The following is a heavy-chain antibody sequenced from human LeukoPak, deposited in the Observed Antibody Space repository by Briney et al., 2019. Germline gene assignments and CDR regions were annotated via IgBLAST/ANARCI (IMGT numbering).Heavy chain of an antibody. CDR3: ATLGGCSSTACYGGY. J-gene: IGHJ4*02. CDR1: GFNFSTYT. CDR2: ISSSSTYI. V-gene: IGHV3-21*01. Sequence: PGGSLRLSCAASGFNFSTYTINWVRQAPGKGLEWVSSISSSSTYIYYAESVKGRFTVSRENAKNSLYLQMNSLRAEDTAVYYCATLGGCSSTACYGGYWGQGTLVTVSS. D-gene: IGHD2-2*01.